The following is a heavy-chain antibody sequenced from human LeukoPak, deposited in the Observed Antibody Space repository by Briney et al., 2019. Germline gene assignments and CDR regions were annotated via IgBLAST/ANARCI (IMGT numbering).Heavy chain of an antibody. Sequence: GGSLRLSCAASGFTVSSNYMSWVRQAPGKGLEWVSVIYSGGSTYYADSVKGRFTISRDNSKNTLYLQMNSLRAEDTAVYYCARVDSSSIGYYYYYYMDVWGKGTTVTISS. D-gene: IGHD6-13*01. CDR2: IYSGGST. J-gene: IGHJ6*03. CDR1: GFTVSSNY. V-gene: IGHV3-53*01. CDR3: ARVDSSSIGYYYYYYMDV.